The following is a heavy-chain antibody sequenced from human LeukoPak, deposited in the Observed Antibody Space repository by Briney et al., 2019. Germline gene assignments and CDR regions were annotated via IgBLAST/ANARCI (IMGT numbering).Heavy chain of an antibody. D-gene: IGHD3-10*01. CDR3: ARGVGTYYYGSGSYCNFDY. CDR2: INPNSGGT. V-gene: IGHV1-2*06. Sequence: GASVKVSCKASGYTFTGYCMHWVRQAPGQGLEWMGRINPNSGGTNYAQKFQGRVTMTSDTSISTAYMELSRLRSDDTAVYYCARGVGTYYYGSGSYCNFDYWGQGTLVTVSS. J-gene: IGHJ4*02. CDR1: GYTFTGYC.